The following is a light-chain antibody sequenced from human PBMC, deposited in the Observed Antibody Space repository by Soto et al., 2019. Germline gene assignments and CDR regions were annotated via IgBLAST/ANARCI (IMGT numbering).Light chain of an antibody. CDR3: QQYNTYWT. J-gene: IGKJ1*01. CDR2: DAS. Sequence: QMTQSPSTLSASVGDRVTITCRASQSISSWLAWYQQKPGKAPKLLIYDASTLEAGVPSRFSGRGSGTEFTLTISSLQPDDFATYYCQQYNTYWTFGQGTKVDIK. CDR1: QSISSW. V-gene: IGKV1-5*01.